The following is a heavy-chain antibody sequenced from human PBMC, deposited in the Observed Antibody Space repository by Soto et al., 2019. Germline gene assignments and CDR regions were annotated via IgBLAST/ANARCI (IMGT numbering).Heavy chain of an antibody. J-gene: IGHJ4*02. CDR2: ISAYNDHT. CDR1: GYIMTTYG. Sequence: QVQLVQSGTEVKKPGASVQVSCKASGYIMTTYGVSWVRQAPGQGLEWVGWISAYNDHTNYAQKFQGRVIMTTDTSTSTAYMELRRLRSDDTAVYYCARCTYFDYGGQGTLVTVSS. D-gene: IGHD2-8*01. CDR3: ARCTYFDY. V-gene: IGHV1-18*01.